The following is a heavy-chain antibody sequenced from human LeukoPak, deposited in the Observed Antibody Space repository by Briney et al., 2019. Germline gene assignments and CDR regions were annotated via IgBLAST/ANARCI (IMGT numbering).Heavy chain of an antibody. J-gene: IGHJ4*02. V-gene: IGHV3-11*06. CDR2: ISSSSYT. CDR1: GFTLSDYY. Sequence: GGCLRLSCAASGFTLSDYYMSWIRQAPGKGLEWDSYISSSSYTNYADSVKGRFTSSRDNAKNSLYLQMNSLRAEDTAVYYCARVPGGIAVALVDYWGQGTLVTVSS. CDR3: ARVPGGIAVALVDY. D-gene: IGHD6-19*01.